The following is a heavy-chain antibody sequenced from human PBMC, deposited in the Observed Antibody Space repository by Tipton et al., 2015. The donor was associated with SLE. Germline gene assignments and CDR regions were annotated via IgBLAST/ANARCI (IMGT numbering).Heavy chain of an antibody. J-gene: IGHJ4*02. CDR2: IYTSGST. D-gene: IGHD3-3*01. V-gene: IGHV4-61*02. CDR3: ARHKLGFSWSYFDS. CDR1: GGSISRGSYY. Sequence: TLSLTCTVSGGSISRGSYYWSWIRQPAGKGLEWIGRIYTSGSTNYNPSLKSRVTISVDTSKNQFSLKLSSVTAADTALYYCARHKLGFSWSYFDSWGQGTLVTVSS.